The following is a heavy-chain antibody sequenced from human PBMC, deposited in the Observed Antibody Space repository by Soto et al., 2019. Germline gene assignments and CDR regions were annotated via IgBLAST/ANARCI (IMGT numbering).Heavy chain of an antibody. D-gene: IGHD2-2*01. Sequence: QLQLQESGPGLVKPSETLSLTCTVSGGSISSSSYYWGWIRQPPGKGLEWIGSIYYSGSTYYNPSLKGRVTISVGTSTNLFSLKLSSVTAADTAVYYCARQSCSSTSRYYYYYYYMDVWGKGTTVTVSS. V-gene: IGHV4-39*01. CDR3: ARQSCSSTSRYYYYYYYMDV. CDR2: IYYSGST. CDR1: GGSISSSSYY. J-gene: IGHJ6*03.